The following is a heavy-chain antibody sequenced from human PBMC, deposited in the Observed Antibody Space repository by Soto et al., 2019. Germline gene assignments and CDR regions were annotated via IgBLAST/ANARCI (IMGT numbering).Heavy chain of an antibody. CDR2: ISGTASRT. CDR3: APACRDFDN. V-gene: IGHV3-23*01. Sequence: GGSLRLSCAGSGFSLTTTPLSWVRQPPGKGLEWVSGISGTASRTYYADSVKGRFFISRDNSKNTVTLQMNNLTLDDTAVYYCAPACRDFDNWGQGTRVTVSS. CDR1: GFSLTTTP. J-gene: IGHJ4*02.